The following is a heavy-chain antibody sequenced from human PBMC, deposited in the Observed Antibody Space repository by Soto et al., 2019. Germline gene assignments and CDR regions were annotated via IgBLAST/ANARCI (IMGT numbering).Heavy chain of an antibody. D-gene: IGHD3-9*01. CDR2: FDPEDGET. J-gene: IGHJ6*03. V-gene: IGHV1-24*01. CDR1: GYTLTELS. CDR3: ATKGGGSGVLRYFDWSYYYYYMDV. Sequence: GASVKVSCKVSGYTLTELSMHWVRQAPGKGLEWMGGFDPEDGETIYAQKFQGRVTMTEDTSTDTAYMELSSLRSEDTAVYYCATKGGGSGVLRYFDWSYYYYYMDVWGKGTTVTVSS.